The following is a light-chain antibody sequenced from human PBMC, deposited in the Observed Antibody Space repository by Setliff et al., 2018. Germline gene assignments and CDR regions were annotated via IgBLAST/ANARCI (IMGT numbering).Light chain of an antibody. CDR2: DVS. J-gene: IGLJ1*01. CDR1: SRDVGGYNY. V-gene: IGLV2-11*01. CDR3: CSYAGIYTFV. Sequence: QSALAQPRSVSGSPGQSVTISCTGTSRDVGGYNYVSWYQQRPGKAPKLMIFDVSRRPSGVPDRFSGSKSGNTASLTISGLQAEDEADYYCCSYAGIYTFVFGSGTKVTVL.